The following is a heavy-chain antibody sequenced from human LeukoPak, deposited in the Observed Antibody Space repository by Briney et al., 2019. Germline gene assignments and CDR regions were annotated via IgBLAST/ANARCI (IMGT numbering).Heavy chain of an antibody. CDR1: GFTFSSYW. V-gene: IGHV3-7*01. CDR2: IKQDGSEK. D-gene: IGHD2-2*01. J-gene: IGHJ5*01. Sequence: RGSLRLSCAASGFTFSSYWMSWVRQAPGKGLEWVANIKQDGSEKYYVDSVKGRFTISRDNAKNSLYLQMNSLTAEDTAVYYCATSVPKGTQNQADSWGQGTLVTVSS. CDR3: ATSVPKGTQNQADS.